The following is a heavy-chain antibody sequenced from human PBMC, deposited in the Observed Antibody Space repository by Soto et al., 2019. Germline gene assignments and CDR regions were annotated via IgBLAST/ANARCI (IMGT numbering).Heavy chain of an antibody. Sequence: SETLSLTCTVSGASVRNDPYYWTWLRQHPGKGLEWIGYIFYTGTTYYNPSLKSRGTISVDTSKNHFSLKLTSVTAADTAIYYCATATSDCSSSGWFDPWGQGTLVTVSS. CDR3: ATATSDCSSSGWFDP. D-gene: IGHD6-6*01. J-gene: IGHJ5*02. CDR1: GASVRNDPYY. CDR2: IFYTGTT. V-gene: IGHV4-31*03.